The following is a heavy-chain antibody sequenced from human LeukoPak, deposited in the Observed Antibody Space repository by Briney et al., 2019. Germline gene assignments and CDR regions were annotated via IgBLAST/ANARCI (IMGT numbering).Heavy chain of an antibody. D-gene: IGHD3-10*01. CDR1: GGSISSYY. CDR3: ARELTMVRGVTN. Sequence: SETLSLTCTVSGGSISSYYWSWIRQPPGKGLEWIGYIYYSGSTNYNPSLKSRVTISADTSKRNFSLKVKSVTAADTAVYYCARELTMVRGVTNWGQGTLVTVSS. J-gene: IGHJ4*02. CDR2: IYYSGST. V-gene: IGHV4-59*01.